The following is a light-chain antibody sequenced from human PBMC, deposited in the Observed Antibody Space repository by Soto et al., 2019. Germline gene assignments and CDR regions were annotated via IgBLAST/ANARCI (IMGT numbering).Light chain of an antibody. CDR3: QQYSDCPLT. CDR1: QSVRSH. Sequence: EIVLTQSPATLSLSVGERASLSCRASQSVRSHLAWFQQKPGQAPRLLMYGVSTRATGMPVRFSGSGSGTEFTLIIISLQSEDVAIYYCQQYSDCPLTFGGGTKLGIK. V-gene: IGKV3D-15*01. CDR2: GVS. J-gene: IGKJ4*01.